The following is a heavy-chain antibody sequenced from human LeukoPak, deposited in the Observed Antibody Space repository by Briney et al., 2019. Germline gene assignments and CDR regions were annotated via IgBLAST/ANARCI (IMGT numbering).Heavy chain of an antibody. J-gene: IGHJ4*02. CDR3: ARSGGLQKFDY. V-gene: IGHV3-30-3*01. CDR1: EFTFSNYA. D-gene: IGHD4-11*01. Sequence: GGSLRLSCAASEFTFSNYALRWVRLAPGKGLQWVAVISYDGNTIHYADSVKGRFIISRDTSKNTLYLQMNSRRAEDTAVYYCARSGGLQKFDYWGQGTLVTVSS. CDR2: ISYDGNTI.